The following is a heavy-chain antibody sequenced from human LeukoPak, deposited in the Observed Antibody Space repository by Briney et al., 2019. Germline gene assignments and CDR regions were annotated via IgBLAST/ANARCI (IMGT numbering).Heavy chain of an antibody. J-gene: IGHJ4*02. CDR3: ARFGYSGWNLEY. CDR2: INQGGSVK. V-gene: IGHV3-7*01. D-gene: IGHD5-12*01. CDR1: RFSFRDFW. Sequence: PGESLRLSWAAARFSFRDFWMTWVRQAPGKGLGWEANINQGGSVKYYVGSVMVGLTISREDAKSSLYVQMNRMRDEDTAGYYCARFGYSGWNLEYWGQGTLVTVSS.